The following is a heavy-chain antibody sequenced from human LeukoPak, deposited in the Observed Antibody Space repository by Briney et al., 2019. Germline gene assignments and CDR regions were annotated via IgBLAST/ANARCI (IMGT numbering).Heavy chain of an antibody. J-gene: IGHJ4*02. D-gene: IGHD3-10*01. CDR2: ISGSGGST. Sequence: GGSLRLSCAASGFTFSSYGMSWVRQAPGKGLEWVSAISGSGGSTYYADSMKGRFTISRDNSKNTLYLQMNSLRAEDTAVYYCVTMVRGVIKWGQGTLVTVSS. CDR3: VTMVRGVIK. CDR1: GFTFSSYG. V-gene: IGHV3-23*01.